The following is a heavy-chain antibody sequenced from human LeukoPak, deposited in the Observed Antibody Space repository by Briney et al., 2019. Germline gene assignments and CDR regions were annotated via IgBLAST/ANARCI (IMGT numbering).Heavy chain of an antibody. J-gene: IGHJ4*02. CDR3: ARGRPGGYFGY. CDR2: INPNSGGT. V-gene: IGHV1-2*02. CDR1: GYTFTGYF. D-gene: IGHD3-16*01. Sequence: ASVKVSCKASGYTFTGYFMHWVRQAPGQGLEWMGWINPNSGGTSYLQNFQGRVTMTRDTSISTAYMDLSRLRSDDTAVYYCARGRPGGYFGYWGQGTLVTVSS.